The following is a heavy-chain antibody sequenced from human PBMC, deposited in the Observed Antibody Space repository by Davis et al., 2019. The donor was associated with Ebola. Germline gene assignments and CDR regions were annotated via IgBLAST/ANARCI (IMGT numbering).Heavy chain of an antibody. V-gene: IGHV3-73*01. Sequence: GGSLRLSCAASGFTFSSYDMHWVRQASGKGLKWVGRIRSKANSYGTAYVASVKDRFNISRDVSKNAAYLQMNSLKTEDMAVYYCSAAVHVDYWGQGTLVTVSS. D-gene: IGHD6-13*01. CDR2: IRSKANSYGT. CDR1: GFTFSSYD. CDR3: SAAVHVDY. J-gene: IGHJ4*02.